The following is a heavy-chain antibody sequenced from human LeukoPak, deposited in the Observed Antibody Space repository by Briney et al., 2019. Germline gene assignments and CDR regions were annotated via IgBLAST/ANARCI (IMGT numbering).Heavy chain of an antibody. D-gene: IGHD6-6*01. CDR2: IYYSGST. CDR3: ASSSSSFYYYYYMDV. V-gene: IGHV4-39*07. Sequence: SETLSLTCAVSGGSISSNSYYWGWIRQPPGKGLEWIGSIYYSGSTYYNPSLKSRVTISVDTSKNQFSLKLSSVTAADTAVYYCASSSSSFYYYYYMDVWGKGTTVTVSS. CDR1: GGSISSNSYY. J-gene: IGHJ6*03.